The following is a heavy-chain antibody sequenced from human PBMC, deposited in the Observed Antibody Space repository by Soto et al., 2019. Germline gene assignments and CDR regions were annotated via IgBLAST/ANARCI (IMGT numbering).Heavy chain of an antibody. CDR2: ISGSGGST. CDR1: GFTFSSYA. V-gene: IGHV3-23*01. Sequence: GGSLRLSCAASGFTFSSYAMSWVRQAPGKGLEWVSAISGSGGSTYYEESVRGRFTISRDNSKNTLYLQMNSLRAEDTDVYYCAKDEELYSSGRLPPFEPWGQGTLVTVSS. D-gene: IGHD6-19*01. CDR3: AKDEELYSSGRLPPFEP. J-gene: IGHJ5*02.